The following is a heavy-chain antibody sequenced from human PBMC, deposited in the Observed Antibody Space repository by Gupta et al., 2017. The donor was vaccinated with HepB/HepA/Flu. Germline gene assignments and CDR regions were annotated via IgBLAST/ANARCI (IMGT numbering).Heavy chain of an antibody. V-gene: IGHV3-43*01. CDR3: VKDISVGVGGYYDMDV. Sequence: EVQLLESGGVVVKPGGSVRLSCAASGFTFDDYTMHWVRQAPGKALEWVSLITWDGVGTYYADSVKGRFTVSRDNRKNSLYLQMNSLRTEDTGLYYCVKDISVGVGGYYDMDVWGNGTTVTVSS. CDR2: ITWDGVGT. J-gene: IGHJ6*03. D-gene: IGHD3-16*01. CDR1: GFTFDDYT.